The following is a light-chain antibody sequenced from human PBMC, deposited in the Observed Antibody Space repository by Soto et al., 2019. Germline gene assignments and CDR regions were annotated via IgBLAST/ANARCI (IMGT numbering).Light chain of an antibody. CDR2: RNS. CDR3: QSYDSSLSGSV. V-gene: IGLV1-40*01. Sequence: QSVLTQPPSVSGAPGQRVTISGTGSSSNIGAGYDVHWYQQLPGTATKLLIYRNSNRPSGVPDRVSGSKSGTSASLAITGLQAEDEADYYCQSYDSSLSGSVFGGGTKLTVL. CDR1: SSNIGAGYD. J-gene: IGLJ3*02.